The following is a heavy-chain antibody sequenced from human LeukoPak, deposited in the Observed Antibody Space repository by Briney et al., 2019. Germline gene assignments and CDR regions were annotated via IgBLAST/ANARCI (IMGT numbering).Heavy chain of an antibody. V-gene: IGHV3-13*01. CDR3: VRVNGVGDTRAAYYYGLDV. CDR2: IGTAGDT. J-gene: IGHJ6*02. Sequence: GGSLRLSCAASGFTFSSYDMHWVRQATGKGLEWVSAIGTAGDTYYPGSVKGRFTISRENAKNSLYLQMNSLRAGDTAVYYCVRVNGVGDTRAAYYYGLDVWGQGTTVTVSS. D-gene: IGHD1-26*01. CDR1: GFTFSSYD.